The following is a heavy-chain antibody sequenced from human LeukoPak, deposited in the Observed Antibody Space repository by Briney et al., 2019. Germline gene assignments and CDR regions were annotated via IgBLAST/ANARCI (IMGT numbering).Heavy chain of an antibody. J-gene: IGHJ4*02. Sequence: SGPTLVNPTQTLTLTCTFSGFSLSTSGVGVGWIRQPPGKALEWLALIYWNDDKRYSPSLKSRLTITKDTSKNQVVLTMTNMDPVDTATYYCARGSYDYVWGSYRPFDYWGQGTLVTVSS. CDR1: GFSLSTSGVG. D-gene: IGHD3-16*02. CDR2: IYWNDDK. CDR3: ARGSYDYVWGSYRPFDY. V-gene: IGHV2-5*01.